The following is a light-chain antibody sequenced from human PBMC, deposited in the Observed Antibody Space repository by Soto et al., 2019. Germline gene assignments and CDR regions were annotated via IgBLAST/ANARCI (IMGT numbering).Light chain of an antibody. Sequence: IVMTQSPATLSASPGERATLSCSASQRVSSNLAWYQQKPGQAPRLLIYGASTRATGIPARFSGSGSGTEFTLTISSLQSEDFAVYYCQQYNNWPPGTFGQGTKADIK. CDR2: GAS. J-gene: IGKJ1*01. CDR1: QRVSSN. CDR3: QQYNNWPPGT. V-gene: IGKV3-15*01.